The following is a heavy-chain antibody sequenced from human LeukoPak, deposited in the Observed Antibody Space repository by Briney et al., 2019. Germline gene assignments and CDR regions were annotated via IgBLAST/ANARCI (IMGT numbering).Heavy chain of an antibody. V-gene: IGHV4-39*01. D-gene: IGHD6-19*01. J-gene: IGHJ5*02. Sequence: SETLSLTCTVSGGSISSSSYYWGWIRQPPGKGLEWIGSIYYSGSTYYNPSLKSRATISVDTSKNQFSLKLSSVTAADTAVYYCARRAIAVLWFDPWGQGTLVTVSS. CDR2: IYYSGST. CDR3: ARRAIAVLWFDP. CDR1: GGSISSSSYY.